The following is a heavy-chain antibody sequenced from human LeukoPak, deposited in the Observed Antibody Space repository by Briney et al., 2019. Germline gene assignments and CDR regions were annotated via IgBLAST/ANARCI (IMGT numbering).Heavy chain of an antibody. CDR1: GYSFTSYW. CDR3: ARQITMVRGVMIWFDP. D-gene: IGHD3-10*01. V-gene: IGHV5-51*01. Sequence: GESLKISCKGSGYSFTSYWIGWVRQMPGKGLEWMGIIYPGDSDTRYSPSFQGQVTISADKSISTAYLPWSSLKASDTAMYYCARQITMVRGVMIWFDPWGQGTLVTVSS. J-gene: IGHJ5*02. CDR2: IYPGDSDT.